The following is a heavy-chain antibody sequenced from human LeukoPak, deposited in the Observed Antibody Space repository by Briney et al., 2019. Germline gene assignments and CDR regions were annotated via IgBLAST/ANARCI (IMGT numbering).Heavy chain of an antibody. Sequence: GRSLRLSRAASGFTFTSYDTSWARQAPGKWREWDPTITDSDGRTNYAYSVTGRFTISRDKSKNTLYLQMNSLRAEDTAVYYCAKQNVPTTGSNYYMDVWGTGTTVTVS. D-gene: IGHD1-1*01. CDR1: GFTFTSYD. CDR2: ITDSDGRT. V-gene: IGHV3-23*01. J-gene: IGHJ6*03. CDR3: AKQNVPTTGSNYYMDV.